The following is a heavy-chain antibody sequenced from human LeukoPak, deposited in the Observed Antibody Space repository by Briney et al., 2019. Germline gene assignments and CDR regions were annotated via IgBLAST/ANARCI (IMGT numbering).Heavy chain of an antibody. CDR2: IYPGGSDT. J-gene: IGHJ3*02. CDR1: GYSFTSYW. CDR3: ARQVVGAARAFDI. Sequence: GESLKISCKGSGYSFTSYWIGWVRQMPGKGLEWMGIIYPGGSDTRYSPSFQGQVTISADKSISTAYLQWSSLKASDTAMYYCARQVVGAARAFDIWGQGTMVTVSS. D-gene: IGHD1-26*01. V-gene: IGHV5-51*01.